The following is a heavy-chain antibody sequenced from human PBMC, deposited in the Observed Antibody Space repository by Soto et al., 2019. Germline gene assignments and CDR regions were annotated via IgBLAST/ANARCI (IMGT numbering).Heavy chain of an antibody. J-gene: IGHJ2*01. CDR1: GFTFSRYA. V-gene: IGHV3-30-3*01. Sequence: QVQLVESGGGVVRPGRSLRLSCAASGFTFSRYAMHWVRQAPGKGLEWVAVISYAGSNKYYADSVKGRFTISRDNSKNTLYLQMNSLRAEDTAVYYCARPLWRDDYNWGYFDLWGRGTLVTVSS. D-gene: IGHD4-4*01. CDR3: ARPLWRDDYNWGYFDL. CDR2: ISYAGSNK.